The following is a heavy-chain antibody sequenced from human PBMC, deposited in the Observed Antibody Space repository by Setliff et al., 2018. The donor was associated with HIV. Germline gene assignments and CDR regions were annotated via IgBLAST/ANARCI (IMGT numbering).Heavy chain of an antibody. CDR1: GGSISNYY. Sequence: CTVSGGSISNYYWSWIRQPPGKGLEWMGWIDIGNGKIQYSERFQGRVTFLRDTSARTAHLELSSLRPEDTAVYYCARDLAHGTVGIKSWGQGTLVTVSS. CDR3: ARDLAHGTVGIKS. J-gene: IGHJ4*02. D-gene: IGHD3-3*02. V-gene: IGHV1-3*04. CDR2: IDIGNGKI.